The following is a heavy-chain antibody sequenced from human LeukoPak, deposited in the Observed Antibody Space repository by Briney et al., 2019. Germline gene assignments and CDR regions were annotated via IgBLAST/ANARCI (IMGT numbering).Heavy chain of an antibody. CDR1: GFTFGSYG. J-gene: IGHJ4*02. D-gene: IGHD4-17*01. Sequence: GGSLRLSCAASGFTFGSYGMSWVRQAPGKGLEWVSSISGSGASTYYADSVKGRFTISRDNSKNTLYLQMNSLRAEDTAVYYCAKYSVTKYYFDFWGQGTLVTVSS. V-gene: IGHV3-23*01. CDR2: ISGSGAST. CDR3: AKYSVTKYYFDF.